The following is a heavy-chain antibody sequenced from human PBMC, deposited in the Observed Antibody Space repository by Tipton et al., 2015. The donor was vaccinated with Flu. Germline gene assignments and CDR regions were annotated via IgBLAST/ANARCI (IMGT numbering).Heavy chain of an antibody. CDR3: ARTVYDYVWGSYRPFDY. J-gene: IGHJ4*02. D-gene: IGHD3-16*02. CDR1: GGSISSGDYY. Sequence: TLSLTCTVSGGSISSGDYYWSWIRQPPGKGLEWIGYIYYSGSTNYNPSLKSRVTISVDTSKSQFSLKLSSVTAADTAVYYCARTVYDYVWGSYRPFDYWGQGTLVTVSS. CDR2: IYYSGST. V-gene: IGHV4-61*08.